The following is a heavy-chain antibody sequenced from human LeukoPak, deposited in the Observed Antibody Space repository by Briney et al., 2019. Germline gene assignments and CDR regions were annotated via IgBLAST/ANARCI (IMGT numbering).Heavy chain of an antibody. Sequence: GGSLRLSCAASGFTFSSYGMNWVRQAPGKGLERVSAISGSGDATYYSDSVKGRFTISRDNSKNTLYLQMSSLRAEDTAVYYCAKRMITFGGLKGGFDYWGQGTLVTVSS. D-gene: IGHD3-16*01. CDR3: AKRMITFGGLKGGFDY. V-gene: IGHV3-23*01. J-gene: IGHJ4*02. CDR2: ISGSGDAT. CDR1: GFTFSSYG.